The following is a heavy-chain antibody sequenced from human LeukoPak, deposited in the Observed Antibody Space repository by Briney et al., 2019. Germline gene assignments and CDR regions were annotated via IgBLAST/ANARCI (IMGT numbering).Heavy chain of an antibody. V-gene: IGHV3-64D*06. J-gene: IGHJ3*02. D-gene: IGHD2-2*01. CDR2: ISSNGGST. Sequence: GGSLRLSCSASGFTFSSYAMHWVRQAPGKGLEYVSAISSNGGSTYYADSVKGRFTISRDNSKNTLYPQMSSLRAEDTAVYYCVKVPSGVGYCSSTSCYDAFDIWGQGTMVTVSS. CDR3: VKVPSGVGYCSSTSCYDAFDI. CDR1: GFTFSSYA.